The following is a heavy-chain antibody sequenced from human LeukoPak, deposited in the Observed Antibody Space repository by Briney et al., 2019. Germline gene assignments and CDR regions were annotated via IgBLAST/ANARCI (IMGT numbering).Heavy chain of an antibody. D-gene: IGHD3-22*01. CDR3: ASRSSGYYN. J-gene: IGHJ4*02. V-gene: IGHV4-34*01. CDR1: GGSFSGYY. Sequence: SETLSLTCAVYGGSFSGYYWSWIRQPPGKGLEWIGEINHSGSTNYNPSLKSRVTISVDTSKNQFSLKLSSVTAAGTAVYYCASRSSGYYNRGQGTLVTVSS. CDR2: INHSGST.